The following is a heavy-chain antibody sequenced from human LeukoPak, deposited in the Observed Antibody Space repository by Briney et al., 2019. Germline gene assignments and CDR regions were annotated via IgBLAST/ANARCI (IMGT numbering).Heavy chain of an antibody. D-gene: IGHD6-19*01. J-gene: IGHJ4*02. CDR2: ISGSGGST. CDR1: GFTFSSYA. V-gene: IGHV3-23*01. Sequence: PGGSLRLSCAASGFTFSSYAMSWVRQAPGKGLEWVSAISGSGGSTYYADSVKGRFTISRDNSKNTLYLQMNSLRAEDTAVYYCAKNSGWSSRGETFDYWGQGTLVTVSS. CDR3: AKNSGWSSRGETFDY.